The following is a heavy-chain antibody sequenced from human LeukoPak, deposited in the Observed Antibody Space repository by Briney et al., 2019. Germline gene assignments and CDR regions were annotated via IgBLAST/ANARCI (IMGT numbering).Heavy chain of an antibody. Sequence: SETLSLTCAVYGGSFSGYYWGWIRQPPGKGLEWIGSIYYSGSTYYNPSLKSRVTISVDTSKNQFSLKLSSVTAADTAVYYCARHIRLRFGELFNDYWGQGTLVTVSS. CDR3: ARHIRLRFGELFNDY. J-gene: IGHJ4*02. CDR2: IYYSGST. D-gene: IGHD3-10*01. CDR1: GGSFSGYY. V-gene: IGHV4-39*01.